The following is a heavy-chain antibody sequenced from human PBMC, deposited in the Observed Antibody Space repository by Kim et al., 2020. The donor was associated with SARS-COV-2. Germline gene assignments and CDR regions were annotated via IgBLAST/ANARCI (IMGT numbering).Heavy chain of an antibody. J-gene: IGHJ3*01. CDR2: INCNSGGA. V-gene: IGHV1-2*05. CDR1: GFTFTDYY. D-gene: IGHD3-10*01. CDR3: ARGRQFGSGSPGRIFDF. Sequence: VKVSCKASGFTFTDYYLHWVRQAPGQGLEWMGRINCNSGGAAYAPKFQGRVTMTRDTSITTAYMELTGLTSDDTVVFFCARGRQFGSGSPGRIFDFWGQGTMVTVSS.